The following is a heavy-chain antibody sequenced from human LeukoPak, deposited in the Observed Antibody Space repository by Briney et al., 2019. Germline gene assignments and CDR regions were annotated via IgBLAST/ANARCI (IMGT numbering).Heavy chain of an antibody. CDR3: ARGRPHGNDY. Sequence: PGGSLRLSCAASGVTFSSYWMNWVGQAPGKGLVWVSRIASDGSSTTYADSVKGRFSISRDNAKNTLYLQMNSLRVEDTAVYYCARGRPHGNDYWGQGTLVTVSS. J-gene: IGHJ4*02. V-gene: IGHV3-74*01. D-gene: IGHD4-23*01. CDR1: GVTFSSYW. CDR2: IASDGSST.